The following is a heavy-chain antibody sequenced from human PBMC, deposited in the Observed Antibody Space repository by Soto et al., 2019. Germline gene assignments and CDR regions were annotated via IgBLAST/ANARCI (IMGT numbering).Heavy chain of an antibody. CDR2: ISAYNGNT. J-gene: IGHJ5*02. CDR1: GYTFPSYG. Sequence: ASVKVSCKASGYTFPSYGISWVRQAPGQGLEWMGWISAYNGNTNYAQKLQGRVTMTTDTSTSTAYMELRSLRSDDTAVYYCARAGTYLAYYYDSSGYFDWFDPWGQGTLVTVSS. V-gene: IGHV1-18*01. D-gene: IGHD3-22*01. CDR3: ARAGTYLAYYYDSSGYFDWFDP.